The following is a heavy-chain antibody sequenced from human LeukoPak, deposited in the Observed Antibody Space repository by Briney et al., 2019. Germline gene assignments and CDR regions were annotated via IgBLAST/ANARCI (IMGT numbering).Heavy chain of an antibody. CDR1: GFTFSSYG. D-gene: IGHD3-10*01. CDR2: ISYDGSNE. CDR3: ARDGSGSYSYFDY. Sequence: PGGSLRLSCAASGFTFSSYGMHWVRQAPGEALEWVAVISYDGSNEDCADSVKGRVTISRDNSKNTLYLQMNSLRAEDTAVYYCARDGSGSYSYFDYWGQGTLVTVSS. V-gene: IGHV3-33*01. J-gene: IGHJ4*02.